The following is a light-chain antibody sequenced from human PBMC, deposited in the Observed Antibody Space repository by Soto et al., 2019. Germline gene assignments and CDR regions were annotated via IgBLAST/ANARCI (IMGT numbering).Light chain of an antibody. CDR2: GAS. Sequence: EIVLTQSPGTLSLSPGERATLSCRASQSVNSNYLAWYQRKPGQAPRLLIYGASNRATDIPYRFSASGSGTDFTITITRLEPEDFAVYYCQQYDSSPTTFGQGTKVEIK. V-gene: IGKV3-20*01. CDR3: QQYDSSPTT. J-gene: IGKJ1*01. CDR1: QSVNSNY.